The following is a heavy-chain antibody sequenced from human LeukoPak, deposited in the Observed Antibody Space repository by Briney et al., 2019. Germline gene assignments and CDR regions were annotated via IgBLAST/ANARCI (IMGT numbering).Heavy chain of an antibody. CDR2: ISWNSGSI. CDR1: GFTFDDYA. Sequence: GGSLRXSCAASGFTFDDYAMHWVRQGPGKGLEWVSGISWNSGSIDYADSVKGRFTISRDNAKNSLYLQMNSLRAEDTALYYCAKDXCSSTGCHEXDYWGQGTXVTVSS. V-gene: IGHV3-9*01. D-gene: IGHD2-2*01. J-gene: IGHJ4*02. CDR3: AKDXCSSTGCHEXDY.